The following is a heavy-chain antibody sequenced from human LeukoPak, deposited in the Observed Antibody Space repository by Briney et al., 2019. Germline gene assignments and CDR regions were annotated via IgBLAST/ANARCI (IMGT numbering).Heavy chain of an antibody. D-gene: IGHD3-22*01. Sequence: SETLSLTCTVSGGSISSYYWSWIRQPPGKGLEWIGYIYYSGSTNYNPSLKSRVTISVDTSKNQFSLKLSSVTAADTAVYYCARGIVFESDAFDIWGQGTMVTVSS. CDR3: ARGIVFESDAFDI. CDR2: IYYSGST. CDR1: GGSISSYY. J-gene: IGHJ3*02. V-gene: IGHV4-59*08.